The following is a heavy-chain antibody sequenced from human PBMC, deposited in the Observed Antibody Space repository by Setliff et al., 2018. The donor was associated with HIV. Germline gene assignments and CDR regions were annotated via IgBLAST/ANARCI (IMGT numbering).Heavy chain of an antibody. V-gene: IGHV4-34*01. CDR3: ARGPDFWSAHPYSYYYMDV. Sequence: PSETLSLTCVVYGGSFSGYYLSWVRQPPGKGLEWIGCIYYSGSTYYNPSLKGRVTISVETSKNQFSLKTNSVTAADTAVYFCARGPDFWSAHPYSYYYMDVWGKGTTVTVSS. CDR2: IYYSGST. J-gene: IGHJ6*03. CDR1: GGSFSGYY. D-gene: IGHD3-3*01.